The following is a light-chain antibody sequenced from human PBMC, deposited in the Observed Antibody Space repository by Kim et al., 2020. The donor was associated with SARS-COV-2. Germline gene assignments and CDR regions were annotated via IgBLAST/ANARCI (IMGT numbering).Light chain of an antibody. J-gene: IGLJ3*02. CDR2: VEGSGSY. Sequence: QTVLTQSSSASASLGSSDKLTCTLSSGHSNYFIAWHQQQPGKAPRFLMKVEGSGSYNKGGGVPDRFSGSRSGADRSLIISNLHSEDEADYYCETWDSNIQVFGGGTQLTVL. CDR3: ETWDSNIQV. CDR1: SGHSNYF. V-gene: IGLV4-60*03.